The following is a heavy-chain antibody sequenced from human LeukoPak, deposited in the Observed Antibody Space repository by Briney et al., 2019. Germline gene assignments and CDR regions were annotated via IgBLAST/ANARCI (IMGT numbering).Heavy chain of an antibody. J-gene: IGHJ5*02. D-gene: IGHD2-15*01. Sequence: PSETLSLTCAVYGGSFSGYYWSWIRQPPGKGLEWIGEINHSGSTNYNPSLKSRVTISVDTSKNQFSLKLSSVTAADTAVYYCARAGYCSGDSCYSGAKWFDPWGQGTLVTVSS. V-gene: IGHV4-34*01. CDR3: ARAGYCSGDSCYSGAKWFDP. CDR1: GGSFSGYY. CDR2: INHSGST.